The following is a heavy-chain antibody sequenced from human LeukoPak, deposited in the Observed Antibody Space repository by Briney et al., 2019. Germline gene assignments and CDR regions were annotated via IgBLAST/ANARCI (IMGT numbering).Heavy chain of an antibody. J-gene: IGHJ4*02. CDR1: GFTFSSYS. D-gene: IGHD3-22*01. Sequence: GGSLRLSCAASGFTFSSYSMSWVRQAPGKGLEWVSSISSSSSYIYYADSVKGRSTISRDNAKNSLYLQMNSLRAEDTAVYYCAREPYYYDSSGFDYWGQGTLVTVSS. CDR2: ISSSSSYI. CDR3: AREPYYYDSSGFDY. V-gene: IGHV3-21*01.